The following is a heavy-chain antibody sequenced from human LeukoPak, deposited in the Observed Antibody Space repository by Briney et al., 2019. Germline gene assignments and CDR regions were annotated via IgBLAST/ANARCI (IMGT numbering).Heavy chain of an antibody. Sequence: SETLSLTCTVAGGSISSYYWSWIRQPAGKGVEWIGRIYTSGSTNYNPSLKSRVTMSVDTSKNQFSLKLSSVTAADAAVYYCARDIISRFDPWGQGTLVTVSS. V-gene: IGHV4-4*07. CDR3: ARDIISRFDP. CDR1: GGSISSYY. CDR2: IYTSGST. D-gene: IGHD1-14*01. J-gene: IGHJ5*02.